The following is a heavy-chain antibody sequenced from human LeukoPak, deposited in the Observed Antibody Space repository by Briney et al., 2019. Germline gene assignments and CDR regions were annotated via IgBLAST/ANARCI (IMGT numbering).Heavy chain of an antibody. Sequence: GGSLRLSCAASGFTFSSYSMNWVRQAPGKGLEWVSSISSSSYIYYADSVKGRFTISRDNAKNSLYLQMNSLRAEDTAVYYCARDPSSSGSYYDYWGQGTLVTVSS. CDR2: ISSSSYI. CDR1: GFTFSSYS. J-gene: IGHJ4*02. CDR3: ARDPSSSGSYYDY. D-gene: IGHD1-26*01. V-gene: IGHV3-21*01.